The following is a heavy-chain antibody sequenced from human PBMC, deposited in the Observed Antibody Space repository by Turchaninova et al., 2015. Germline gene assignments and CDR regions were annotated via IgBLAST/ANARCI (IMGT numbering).Heavy chain of an antibody. Sequence: QVQRVQSGAEVKKHGSAVKVPSTASGGTFSTSAISWVRQAPGQGLEWMGGIIPIFGTSNYAQKFQGRVTITADESTSTAYMELSSLRSEDTALYYCARGPDSSAYYYFYWGQGTLVTVSS. J-gene: IGHJ4*02. CDR3: ARGPDSSAYYYFY. CDR2: IIPIFGTS. CDR1: GGTFSTSA. V-gene: IGHV1-69*12. D-gene: IGHD3-22*01.